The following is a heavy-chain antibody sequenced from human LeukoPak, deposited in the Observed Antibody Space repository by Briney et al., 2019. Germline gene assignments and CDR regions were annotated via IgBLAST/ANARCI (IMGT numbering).Heavy chain of an antibody. CDR2: MNPNSGNT. V-gene: IGHV1-8*01. Sequence: ASAKVSCKASGYTFTSYDINWVRQATGQGLEWMGWMNPNSGNTGYAQKFQGRVTMTRNTSISTAYMELSSLRSEDTAVYYCARGPDILTGSGFDYWGQGTLVTVSS. CDR3: ARGPDILTGSGFDY. D-gene: IGHD3-9*01. J-gene: IGHJ4*02. CDR1: GYTFTSYD.